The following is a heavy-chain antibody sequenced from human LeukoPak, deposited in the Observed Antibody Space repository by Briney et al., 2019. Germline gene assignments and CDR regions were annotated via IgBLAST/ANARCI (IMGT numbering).Heavy chain of an antibody. J-gene: IGHJ3*01. CDR1: GGSISSANHF. Sequence: TLSLTCTVSGGSISSANHFWRWGRQSPGGGLGLVGYIHYDGRAHYNPSLKSRVYMSITMTKNQFSPSLSSVTAADTAMYYCAREMITPGDSDCFDLWGQETMLSVSS. CDR3: AREMITPGDSDCFDL. CDR2: IHYDGRA. V-gene: IGHV4-30-4*01. D-gene: IGHD2-2*01.